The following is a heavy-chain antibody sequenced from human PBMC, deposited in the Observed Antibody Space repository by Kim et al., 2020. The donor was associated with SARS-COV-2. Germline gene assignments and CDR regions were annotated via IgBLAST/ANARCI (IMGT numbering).Heavy chain of an antibody. CDR1: GYTFTSYA. J-gene: IGHJ4*02. CDR2: INTNTGNP. Sequence: ASVKVSCKASGYTFTSYAMNWVRQAPGQGLEWMGWINTNTGNPTYAQGFTGRFVFSLDTSVSTAYLQISSLKAEDTAVYYCAREGPAGYYGSGSYSGYWGQGTLVTVSS. V-gene: IGHV7-4-1*02. CDR3: AREGPAGYYGSGSYSGY. D-gene: IGHD3-10*01.